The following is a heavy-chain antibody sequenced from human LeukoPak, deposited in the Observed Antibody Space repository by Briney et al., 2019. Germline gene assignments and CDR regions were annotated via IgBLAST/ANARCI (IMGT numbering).Heavy chain of an antibody. CDR1: GFTFSSYG. Sequence: GGFLRLSCAASGFTFSSYGMHWVRQAPGKGLEWVVVISYDGSNKYYADSVKGRFTISRDNSKNTLYLQMNSLRAEDTAVYYCAKADDSSTLDYWGQGTLVTVSS. J-gene: IGHJ4*02. CDR3: AKADDSSTLDY. D-gene: IGHD1-1*01. V-gene: IGHV3-30*18. CDR2: ISYDGSNK.